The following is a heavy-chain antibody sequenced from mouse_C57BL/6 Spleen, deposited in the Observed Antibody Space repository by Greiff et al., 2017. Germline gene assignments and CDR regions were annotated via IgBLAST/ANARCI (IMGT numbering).Heavy chain of an antibody. CDR1: GFNIKDDY. D-gene: IGHD2-12*01. CDR3: TIVTVDY. J-gene: IGHJ2*01. CDR2: IDPENGDT. Sequence: SGAELVRPGASVKLSCTASGFNIKDDYMHWVKQRPEQGLEWIGWIDPENGDTEYASKFQGKATITADTSSNTAYLQLSSLTSEDTAVYYCTIVTVDYWGQSTTLTVSS. V-gene: IGHV14-4*01.